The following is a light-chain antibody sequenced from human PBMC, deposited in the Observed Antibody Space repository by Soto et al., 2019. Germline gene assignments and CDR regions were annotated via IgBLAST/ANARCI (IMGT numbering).Light chain of an antibody. CDR1: QSVSSN. V-gene: IGKV3-15*01. J-gene: IGKJ2*01. Sequence: EIVMTQSPATLSVSPGERATLSCRASQSVSSNLAWYQQKPGQAPRLLIYGASTRATGIPARFSGSGSGTEFTLTISGLQSEDFAVYYCQQYNNWPPSTFGQGNKLEIK. CDR2: GAS. CDR3: QQYNNWPPST.